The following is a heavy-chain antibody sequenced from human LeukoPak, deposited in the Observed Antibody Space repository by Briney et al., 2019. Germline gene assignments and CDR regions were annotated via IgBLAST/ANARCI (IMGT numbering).Heavy chain of an antibody. CDR2: FDPEDGET. D-gene: IGHD3-10*01. CDR1: GYTLTELS. Sequence: ASVKVSCKVSGYTLTELSMHWVRQAPGKGLEWMGGFDPEDGETIYAQKFQGRVTMTRDTSTSTVYMELSSLRSEDTAVYYCARAYSYGSGSPLYYFDYWGQGTLVTVSS. V-gene: IGHV1-24*01. CDR3: ARAYSYGSGSPLYYFDY. J-gene: IGHJ4*02.